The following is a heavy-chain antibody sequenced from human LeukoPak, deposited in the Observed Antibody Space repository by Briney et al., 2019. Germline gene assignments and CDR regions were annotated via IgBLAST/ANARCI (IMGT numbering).Heavy chain of an antibody. CDR1: GYTFTSYA. Sequence: SVKVSCKASGYTFTSYAISWVRQAPGQGLEWMGRIIPILGIANYAQKFQGRVTITADKSTSTAYMELSSLRSEDTAVYYCARGHGSGWYGYYFDYWGQGTLVTVSS. V-gene: IGHV1-69*04. J-gene: IGHJ4*02. CDR2: IIPILGIA. D-gene: IGHD6-19*01. CDR3: ARGHGSGWYGYYFDY.